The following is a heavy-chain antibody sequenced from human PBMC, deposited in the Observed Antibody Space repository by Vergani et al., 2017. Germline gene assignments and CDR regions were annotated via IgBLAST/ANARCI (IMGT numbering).Heavy chain of an antibody. Sequence: QVQLVQSGAEVKKPGASVKVSCKASGYTFTGYYMHWVRQAPGQGLEWMGWINPNSGGTNYAQKFQGRVTMTRDTSISTAYMELSRLRSDDTAVYYCARPLGWERRYYCYYGMDVWGQGTTVTVSS. CDR3: ARPLGWERRYYCYYGMDV. J-gene: IGHJ6*02. CDR1: GYTFTGYY. V-gene: IGHV1-2*02. CDR2: INPNSGGT. D-gene: IGHD1-26*01.